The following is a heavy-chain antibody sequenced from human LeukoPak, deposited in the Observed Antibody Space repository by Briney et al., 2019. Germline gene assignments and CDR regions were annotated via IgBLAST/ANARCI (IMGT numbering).Heavy chain of an antibody. CDR3: ARLYSGSYYGPGGYFDY. CDR1: GGSFSGYY. J-gene: IGHJ4*02. D-gene: IGHD1-26*01. CDR2: VNHSGST. V-gene: IGHV4-34*01. Sequence: PSETLSLTCAVYGGSFSGYYWSWIRQPPGKGLEWIGEVNHSGSTNYNPSLKSRVTISVDTSKNQFSLKLSSVTAADTAVYYCARLYSGSYYGPGGYFDYWGQGTLVTVSS.